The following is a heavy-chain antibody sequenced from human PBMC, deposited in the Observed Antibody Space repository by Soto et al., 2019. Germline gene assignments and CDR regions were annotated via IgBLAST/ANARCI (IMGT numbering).Heavy chain of an antibody. CDR3: ARGGQRLGRFDP. Sequence: EMQLVESGGGLVQPGGSLRLSCAASGFTFSSYWMHWVRQAPGKGLVWVSRINSDGSSTNYADSVKGLFTISRDNTKNPLYLQMNSLRADDTSVYYCARGGQRLGRFDPWGQGTLVTVSA. V-gene: IGHV3-74*01. D-gene: IGHD6-25*01. CDR1: GFTFSSYW. CDR2: INSDGSST. J-gene: IGHJ5*02.